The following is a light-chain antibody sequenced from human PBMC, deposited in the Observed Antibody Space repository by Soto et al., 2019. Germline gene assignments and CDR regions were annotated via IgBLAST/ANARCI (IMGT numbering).Light chain of an antibody. J-gene: IGLJ1*01. Sequence: QSVLTQPPSASGSPGQSVIISCTGTSSDVGGYNYVSWYQQHPGKAPKLIIYEVAKRPSGVPYRFSGSKSGNTASLTVSGLQTEDEADYYCSLYTSSSTYVFGTGTKVTVL. CDR3: SLYTSSSTYV. V-gene: IGLV2-8*01. CDR1: SSDVGGYNY. CDR2: EVA.